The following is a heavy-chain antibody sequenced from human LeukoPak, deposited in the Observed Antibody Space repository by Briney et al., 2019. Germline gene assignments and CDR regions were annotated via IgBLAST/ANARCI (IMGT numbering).Heavy chain of an antibody. CDR2: IYYSGST. V-gene: IGHV4-59*08. Sequence: SETLSLTCTASGGSISSYYWSWIRQPPGKGLEWIGYIYYSGSTNYNPSLKSRVTISVDTSKNQFSLKLSSVTAADTAVYYCARHEAGSSSAMGFDYWGQGTLVTVSS. CDR3: ARHEAGSSSAMGFDY. J-gene: IGHJ4*02. CDR1: GGSISSYY. D-gene: IGHD6-13*01.